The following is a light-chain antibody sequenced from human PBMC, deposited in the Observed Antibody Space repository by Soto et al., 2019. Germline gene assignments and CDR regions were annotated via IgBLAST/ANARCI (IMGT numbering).Light chain of an antibody. J-gene: IGLJ3*02. V-gene: IGLV2-14*01. Sequence: QSALTQPASVSGSPGQSITISCTGTSSDVAGYNYVSWYQQHPGTAPKLMIYEVSNRPSGVSNRFSGSKSGNTASLTISGLQAEDEADYYCSSYTSSSTWVFGGGTKLTVL. CDR1: SSDVAGYNY. CDR2: EVS. CDR3: SSYTSSSTWV.